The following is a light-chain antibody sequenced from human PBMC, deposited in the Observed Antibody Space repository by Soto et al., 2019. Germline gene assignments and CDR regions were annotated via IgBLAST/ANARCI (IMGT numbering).Light chain of an antibody. J-gene: IGKJ1*01. V-gene: IGKV3-20*01. CDR2: GAS. CDR3: QHYGGSST. CDR1: QSISSRY. Sequence: EIVLTQSPGTLSLPPGERATLSCRASQSISSRYLAWYQQKPGQAPRLLIYGASSRATGIPDRFSGSGSGTDFTLTISRLEPEDSAVYYCQHYGGSSTFGQGTKVDIK.